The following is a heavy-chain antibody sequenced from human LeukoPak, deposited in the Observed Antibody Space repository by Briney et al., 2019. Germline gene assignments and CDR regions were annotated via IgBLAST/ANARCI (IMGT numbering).Heavy chain of an antibody. CDR3: ARVGYSSGWYPPSHYYYGMDV. Sequence: ASVKVSCKASGYTFTSYAMNWVRQAPGQGLEWMGWINTNTGNPTYAQGSTGRFVFSLDTSVSTAYLQISSLKAEDTAVYYCARVGYSSGWYPPSHYYYGMDVWGQGTTVTVSS. J-gene: IGHJ6*02. CDR2: INTNTGNP. D-gene: IGHD6-19*01. V-gene: IGHV7-4-1*02. CDR1: GYTFTSYA.